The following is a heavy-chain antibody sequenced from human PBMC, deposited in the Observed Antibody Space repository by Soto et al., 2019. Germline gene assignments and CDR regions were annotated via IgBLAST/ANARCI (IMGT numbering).Heavy chain of an antibody. D-gene: IGHD6-6*01. V-gene: IGHV3-30*18. J-gene: IGHJ4*02. CDR1: GFTLRRYG. CDR3: ANVMFPRTVLHSCLSWGDD. Sequence: QVQLVGSGGGVVQPGKSLRLSCAASGFTLRRYGMHWVGQAPGMGLEWLAVISYDESHKYYADSVKGRFTISRDTSKNALYLQMHILCAEVTAVSYCANVMFPRTVLHSCLSWGDDWGQGTGVTVS. CDR2: ISYDESHK.